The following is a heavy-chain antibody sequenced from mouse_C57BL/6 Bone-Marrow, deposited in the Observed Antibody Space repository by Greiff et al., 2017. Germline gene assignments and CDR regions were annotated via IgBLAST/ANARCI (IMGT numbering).Heavy chain of an antibody. V-gene: IGHV1-69*01. J-gene: IGHJ4*01. CDR3: ARLYAMDY. Sequence: QVQLQQPGAELVMPGASVKLPCKASGYTFTSYWMHWVKQRPGQGLEWIGEIDPSDSYTNYNQKFKGKSTLTVDKSSSTAYMQLSSLTSEDSAVYYCARLYAMDYWGQGTSVTVSS. CDR2: IDPSDSYT. CDR1: GYTFTSYW.